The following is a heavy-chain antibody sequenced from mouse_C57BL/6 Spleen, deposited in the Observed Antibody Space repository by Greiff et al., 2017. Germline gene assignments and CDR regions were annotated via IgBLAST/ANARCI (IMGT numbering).Heavy chain of an antibody. CDR3: ARLRDYGGAKDY. CDR1: GYTFTSYW. V-gene: IGHV1-52*01. CDR2: IDPSDSET. D-gene: IGHD2-4*01. J-gene: IGHJ4*01. Sequence: QVQLQQPGAELVRPGSSVKLSCKASGYTFTSYWMHWVKQRPIQGLEWIGNIDPSDSETHYNQKFKDKATLTVDKSSSTAYMQLSSLTSEDSAVYYCARLRDYGGAKDYWGQGTSVTVSS.